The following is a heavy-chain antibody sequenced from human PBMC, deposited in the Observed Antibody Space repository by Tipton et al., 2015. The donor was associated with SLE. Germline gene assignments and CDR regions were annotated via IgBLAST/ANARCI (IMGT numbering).Heavy chain of an antibody. CDR1: RFTVSSNY. CDR2: IYSGGST. J-gene: IGHJ6*02. V-gene: IGHV3-53*05. CDR3: ARDWGGGDYYYGMDV. D-gene: IGHD3-16*01. Sequence: SLRLSCVASRFTVSSNYMSWVRQAPGNGLEWVSVIYSGGSTYYADSVKGRFTISRDNSKNTLYLQMNSLRAEDTAVYYCARDWGGGDYYYGMDVWGQGTTVTVSS.